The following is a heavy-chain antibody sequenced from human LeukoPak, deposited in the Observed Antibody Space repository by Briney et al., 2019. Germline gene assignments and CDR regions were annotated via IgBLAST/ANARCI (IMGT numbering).Heavy chain of an antibody. CDR2: ISGSGGST. CDR3: AKDRWGCSSTSCYDGYFDY. D-gene: IGHD2-2*01. J-gene: IGHJ4*02. CDR1: GFTFSSYA. V-gene: IGHV3-23*01. Sequence: GGSLRLSCAASGFTFSSYAMSCVRQAPGKGLEWVSAISGSGGSTYYADSVKGRFTISRDNSKNTLYLQMNSLRAEDTAVYYCAKDRWGCSSTSCYDGYFDYWGQGTLVTVSS.